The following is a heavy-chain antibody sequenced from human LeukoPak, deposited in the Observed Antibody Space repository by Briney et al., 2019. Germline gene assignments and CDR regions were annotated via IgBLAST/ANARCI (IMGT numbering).Heavy chain of an antibody. CDR2: INSDGSST. V-gene: IGHV3-74*01. J-gene: IGHJ3*02. Sequence: GGSLRLSWAASGFTFSSYWMHWVRQAPGKGLVWVSRINSDGSSTSYADSVKGRFTISRDNAKNTLYLQMNSLRAEDTAVYYCARTTYGDLDAFDIWGQGTMVTVSS. D-gene: IGHD4-17*01. CDR3: ARTTYGDLDAFDI. CDR1: GFTFSSYW.